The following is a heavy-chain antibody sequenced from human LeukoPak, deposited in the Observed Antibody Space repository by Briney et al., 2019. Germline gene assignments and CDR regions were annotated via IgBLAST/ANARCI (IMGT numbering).Heavy chain of an antibody. Sequence: PGGSLRLSCAASGFTLSSYSMNWVRQAPGKGLEWVSSISSSSSYIYYADSVKGRFTISRDNAKNSLYLQMNSLRAEDTAVYYCARREDYGGYGDYWGQGTLVTVSS. D-gene: IGHD4-23*01. J-gene: IGHJ4*02. V-gene: IGHV3-21*01. CDR2: ISSSSSYI. CDR3: ARREDYGGYGDY. CDR1: GFTLSSYS.